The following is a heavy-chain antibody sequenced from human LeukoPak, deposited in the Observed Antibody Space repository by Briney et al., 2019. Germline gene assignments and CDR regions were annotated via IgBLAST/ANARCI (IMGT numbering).Heavy chain of an antibody. D-gene: IGHD6-13*01. CDR3: ARGGGSATEAAGAPPYFYGMDV. CDR2: ISGSGSTI. V-gene: IGHV3-48*03. Sequence: AGGSLRLSCAASGFTFSIYEMNWVRQAPGKGLEWVSFISGSGSTIHFADSVKGRFTISRDNAKNSLYLQMNSLRGEDTAVYYCARGGGSATEAAGAPPYFYGMDVWGQGTTVTVSS. CDR1: GFTFSIYE. J-gene: IGHJ6*02.